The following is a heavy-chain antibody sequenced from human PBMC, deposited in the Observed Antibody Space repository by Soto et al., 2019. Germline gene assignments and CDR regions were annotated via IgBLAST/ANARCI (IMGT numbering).Heavy chain of an antibody. Sequence: GESLKISCKGSGYSFTSYWIGWVRQMPGKGLEWMGIIYPGDSDTRYSPSFQGQVTISADKSISTAYLQWSSLKASDTAMYYCSRILAIVPYYYYYGMDVWGQGTTVTVSS. CDR3: SRILAIVPYYYYYGMDV. V-gene: IGHV5-51*01. CDR1: GYSFTSYW. D-gene: IGHD2-21*01. CDR2: IYPGDSDT. J-gene: IGHJ6*02.